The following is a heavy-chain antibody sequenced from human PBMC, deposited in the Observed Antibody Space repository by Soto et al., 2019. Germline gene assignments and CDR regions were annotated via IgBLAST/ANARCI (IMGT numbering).Heavy chain of an antibody. Sequence: LGESLKISCMGSGYKVSTWHNFTSYWIAWVRQMPGEGLEWMGIIYPGDSDTRYSPSFQGQVTISADKSINSVYLQWSSLKASDTATYYCARLGFNYDFLSGYYNVHHYYGIDVWGQGITVTVSS. CDR3: ARLGFNYDFLSGYYNVHHYYGIDV. CDR2: IYPGDSDT. J-gene: IGHJ6*02. D-gene: IGHD3-3*01. CDR1: GYKVSTWHNFTSYW. V-gene: IGHV5-51*01.